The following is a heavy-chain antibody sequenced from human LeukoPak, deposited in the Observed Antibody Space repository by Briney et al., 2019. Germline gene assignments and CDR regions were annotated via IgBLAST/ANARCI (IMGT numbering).Heavy chain of an antibody. J-gene: IGHJ4*02. CDR2: ISAYNGNT. V-gene: IGHV1-18*01. D-gene: IGHD3-3*01. CDR1: GYSFTSYG. CDR3: ARGGYYDFWSGYSPLDY. Sequence: ASVKVSCKTSGYSFTSYGLIWVRQAPGQGLEWMGWISAYNGNTNYAQKLQGRVTMTTDTSTSTAYLELRSLRSDDTAVYYCARGGYYDFWSGYSPLDYWGQGTLVTVSS.